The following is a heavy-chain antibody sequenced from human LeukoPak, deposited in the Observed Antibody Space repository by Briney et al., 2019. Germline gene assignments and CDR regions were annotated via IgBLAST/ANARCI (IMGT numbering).Heavy chain of an antibody. CDR2: INHSGST. CDR1: DGSISSRGYY. J-gene: IGHJ4*02. D-gene: IGHD2-2*01. Sequence: SEVLPLTCTVSDGSISSRGYYWGWIRQPPGKGLEWIGEINHSGSTNYNPSLKSRVTISVDTSKNQFSLKLSSVTAADTAVYYCARHPTHCSSTSCYLPNWGQGTLVTVSS. CDR3: ARHPTHCSSTSCYLPN. V-gene: IGHV4-39*07.